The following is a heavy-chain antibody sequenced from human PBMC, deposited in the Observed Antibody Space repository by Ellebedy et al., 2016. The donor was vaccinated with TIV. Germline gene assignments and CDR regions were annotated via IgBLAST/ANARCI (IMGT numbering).Heavy chain of an antibody. CDR1: GYTFTSNG. J-gene: IGHJ3*01. Sequence: ASVKVSXXASGYTFTSNGIIWVRQAPGQGLEWVGWINPKTGGTTYAQKFQGWVTMTRDTSVSTTYLELKKLKSEDTALYFCARDNREHAFDVWGQGTVVAVFS. D-gene: IGHD1-26*01. CDR2: INPKTGGT. V-gene: IGHV1-2*04. CDR3: ARDNREHAFDV.